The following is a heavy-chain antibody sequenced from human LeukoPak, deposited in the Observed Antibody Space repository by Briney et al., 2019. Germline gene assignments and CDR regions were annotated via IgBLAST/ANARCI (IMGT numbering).Heavy chain of an antibody. CDR1: GDGFSSNSVT. Sequence: SQTLSLTCAISGDGFSSNSVTWNWIRQSPSRGLEWLGRTYYRSTWYNDYAVSVRGRITVNPDTSKNQFSLHLNSVTPEDTAVYYCARRLTQYDCFDPWGQGILVTVSS. V-gene: IGHV6-1*01. CDR3: ARRLTQYDCFDP. D-gene: IGHD2-2*01. J-gene: IGHJ5*02. CDR2: TYYRSTWYN.